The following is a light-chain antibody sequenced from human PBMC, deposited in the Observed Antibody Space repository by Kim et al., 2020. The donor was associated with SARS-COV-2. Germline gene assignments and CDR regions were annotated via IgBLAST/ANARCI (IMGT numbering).Light chain of an antibody. V-gene: IGLV2-14*04. CDR1: SSGVGDYNY. Sequence: GQTITISCTGTSSGVGDYNYVSWYQQHPGKAPKLMIYDVSKRPSGVSNRFSGSKSGNTASLTISGLQAEDEADYYCSSYTSSSTWVFGGGTQLTVL. J-gene: IGLJ3*02. CDR3: SSYTSSSTWV. CDR2: DVS.